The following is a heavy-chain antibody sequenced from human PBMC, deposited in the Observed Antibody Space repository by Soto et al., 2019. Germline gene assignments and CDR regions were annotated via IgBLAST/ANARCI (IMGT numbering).Heavy chain of an antibody. J-gene: IGHJ3*01. CDR1: GFTFSDYV. D-gene: IGHD3-3*02. CDR2: MTYDGATE. V-gene: IGHV3-30*14. Sequence: QVRLVESGGGVVQPGTSLSLSCAASGFTFSDYVIHWVRQAAGKGLEWVASMTYDGATEYYADSVKGRFTMSRDNSKRALALQMNSLRPDDTAVYYCARVRLSIAVNGAVDVWGQGTTVTVSS. CDR3: ARVRLSIAVNGAVDV.